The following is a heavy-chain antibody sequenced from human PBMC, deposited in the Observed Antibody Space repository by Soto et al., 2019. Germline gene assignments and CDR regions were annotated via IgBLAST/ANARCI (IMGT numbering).Heavy chain of an antibody. CDR3: AKDRNQWLVRFFFDY. J-gene: IGHJ4*02. CDR2: MSYDGSSK. CDR1: GFTFSSYG. D-gene: IGHD6-19*01. Sequence: QVQLVESGGGVVQPGRSLRLSCAASGFTFSSYGMHWVRQAPGKGLEWVAVMSYDGSSKYYADSVKGRFIISRDNSKNMLYLQMNSLRAEDTAVYCCAKDRNQWLVRFFFDYWGQGTLVTVSS. V-gene: IGHV3-30*18.